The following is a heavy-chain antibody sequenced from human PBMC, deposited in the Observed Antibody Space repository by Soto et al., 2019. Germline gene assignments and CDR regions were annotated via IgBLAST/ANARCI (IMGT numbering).Heavy chain of an antibody. CDR2: IYYRSKWFE. J-gene: IGHJ4*02. V-gene: IGHV6-1*01. D-gene: IGHD4-4*01. CDR1: VDSVSSNSAG. CDR3: ARDSVIYTSNAFPLDH. Sequence: SQTLSLTCAISVDSVSSNSAGWNLISQSPSRGLEWLGRIYYRSKWFEDYAMSLKSRLTFNPDTSKNLFTLQLKSVTQADTAVYYCARDSVIYTSNAFPLDHWGQGTLVTVSS.